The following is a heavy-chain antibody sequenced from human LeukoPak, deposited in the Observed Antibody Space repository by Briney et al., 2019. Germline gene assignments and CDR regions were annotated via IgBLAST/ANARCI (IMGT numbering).Heavy chain of an antibody. D-gene: IGHD6-19*01. CDR2: INRRGST. Sequence: SETLSLTCAVYGGSFSGYYWSWIRQPPGRGLEWMGEINRRGSTNYNPSLKSRVTISVDTSKNQFSLKLSSVTAADTAVYYCARRARGIAVAGTRGRPFDYWGQGTLVTVSS. CDR3: ARRARGIAVAGTRGRPFDY. CDR1: GGSFSGYY. V-gene: IGHV4-34*01. J-gene: IGHJ4*02.